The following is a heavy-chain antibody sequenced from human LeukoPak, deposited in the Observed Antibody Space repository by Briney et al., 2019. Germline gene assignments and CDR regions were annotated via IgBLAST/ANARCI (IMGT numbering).Heavy chain of an antibody. CDR2: ISSSSSYI. D-gene: IGHD6-19*01. Sequence: GGSLRLSCAASGFTFSSYSMNWVRQAPGKGLEWVSSISSSSSYIYYADSVKGRFTISRDNAKNSLYLQMNSLRAEDTAVYYCASVGRRGYSSGWAFDYWGQGTLVTVSS. J-gene: IGHJ4*02. CDR3: ASVGRRGYSSGWAFDY. V-gene: IGHV3-21*01. CDR1: GFTFSSYS.